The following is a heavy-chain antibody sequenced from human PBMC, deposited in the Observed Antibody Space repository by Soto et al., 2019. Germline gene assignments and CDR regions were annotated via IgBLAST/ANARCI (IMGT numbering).Heavy chain of an antibody. CDR2: ISYDGSNK. CDR1: GFTFSSYG. V-gene: IGHV3-30*18. D-gene: IGHD3-9*01. Sequence: GGSLRLSCAASGFTFSSYGMHWVRQAPGKGLEGVAVISYDGSNKYYADSVKGRFTISRDNSKNTLYLQMNSLRAEDTAVYYCAKVHPVLRYFNWSLGAFYIWGQGTMVTVSS. CDR3: AKVHPVLRYFNWSLGAFYI. J-gene: IGHJ3*02.